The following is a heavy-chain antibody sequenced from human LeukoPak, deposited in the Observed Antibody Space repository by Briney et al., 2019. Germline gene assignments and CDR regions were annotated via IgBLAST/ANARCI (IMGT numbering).Heavy chain of an antibody. CDR1: GGSISSGDYY. CDR2: IYYSGST. V-gene: IGHV4-30-4*01. Sequence: SETLSLTCTVSGGSISSGDYYWSWIRQPPGKGLEWIGYIYYSGSTYYNPSLKSRVTISVDTSKNQFSLKLSSVTAADTAVYHCARTGVATIPNWFDPWGQGTLVTVSS. D-gene: IGHD5-12*01. CDR3: ARTGVATIPNWFDP. J-gene: IGHJ5*02.